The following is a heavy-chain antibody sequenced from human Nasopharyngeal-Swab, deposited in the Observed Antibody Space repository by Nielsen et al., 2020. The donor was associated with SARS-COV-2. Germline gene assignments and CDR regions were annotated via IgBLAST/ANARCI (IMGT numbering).Heavy chain of an antibody. CDR1: GGTFSSYA. CDR2: IIPIFGTA. D-gene: IGHD6-13*01. CDR3: ARDGWGGYSSSWYHWFDP. Sequence: SVKVSCKASGGTFSSYAISWVRQAPGQGLEWVGGIIPIFGTANYAQKFQGRVTITADESTSTAYMELSSLRSEDTAVYYCARDGWGGYSSSWYHWFDPWGQGTLVTVSS. J-gene: IGHJ5*02. V-gene: IGHV1-69*13.